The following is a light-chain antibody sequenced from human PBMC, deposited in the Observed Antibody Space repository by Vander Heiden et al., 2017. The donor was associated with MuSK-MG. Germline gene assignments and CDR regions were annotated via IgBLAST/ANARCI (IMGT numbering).Light chain of an antibody. CDR3: QQDGNSPYT. J-gene: IGKJ2*01. V-gene: IGKV3-20*01. CDR1: QSVGRNF. CDR2: EAS. Sequence: DIVLTQSPGTLSLSPGESATLSCRASQSVGRNFLAWYQQKPGQAPRLLIYEASSRATGIPDRFSGSGSGTDFALTISRLEPEDFAVYYCQQDGNSPYTFGQGTKLEIK.